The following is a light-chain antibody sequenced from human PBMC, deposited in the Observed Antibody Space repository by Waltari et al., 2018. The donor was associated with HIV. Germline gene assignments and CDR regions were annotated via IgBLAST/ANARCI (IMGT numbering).Light chain of an antibody. CDR3: TSGSTHV. CDR1: RSAIGDYNY. Sequence: QSALTQPASLSGSPGQSITISCSGFRSAIGDYNYVSWYQQYQGKVPKLIIYDVKYRPSGVSNRFSGSKSDSAAFLNISGLQTEDEAVYHYTSGSTHVFGTGTEVTVL. J-gene: IGLJ1*01. V-gene: IGLV2-14*03. CDR2: DVK.